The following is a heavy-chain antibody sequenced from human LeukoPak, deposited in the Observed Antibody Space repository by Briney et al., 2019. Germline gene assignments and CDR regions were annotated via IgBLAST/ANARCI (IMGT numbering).Heavy chain of an antibody. Sequence: RASVKVSCKASGYTFTSYDINWVRQATGQGLEWMGWMNPNSGNTGYAQKLQGRVTMTRNTSIGTAYMELSSLRSEDTAVYYCARGLLQDIVLMVYAIPAFDIWGQGTMVTVSS. V-gene: IGHV1-8*01. D-gene: IGHD2-8*01. J-gene: IGHJ3*02. CDR3: ARGLLQDIVLMVYAIPAFDI. CDR1: GYTFTSYD. CDR2: MNPNSGNT.